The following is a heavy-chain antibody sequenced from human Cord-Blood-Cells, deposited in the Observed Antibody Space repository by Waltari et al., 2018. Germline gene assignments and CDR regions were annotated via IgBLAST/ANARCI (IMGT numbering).Heavy chain of an antibody. CDR1: GFTVSSNY. CDR3: ARVLRIAAAGDAFDI. CDR2: IYSGGST. V-gene: IGHV3-53*01. J-gene: IGHJ3*02. D-gene: IGHD6-13*01. Sequence: EVQLVESGGGLIQPGGSLRLSCAASGFTVSSNYISWVPQAPGKGLEWVPVIYSGGSTYYADSVKGRFTISRDNSKNTLYLQMNSLRAEDTAVYYCARVLRIAAAGDAFDIWGQGTMVTVSS.